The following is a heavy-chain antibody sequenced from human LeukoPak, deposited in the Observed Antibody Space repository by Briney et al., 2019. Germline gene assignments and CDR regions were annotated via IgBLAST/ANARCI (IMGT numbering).Heavy chain of an antibody. V-gene: IGHV4-39*07. CDR3: ARVQYSSSVDS. Sequence: SETLSLTCTVSGGSISSGSYYWGWIRQPPGKGLECIGSIYYSGRNYYNPSLKSRVTISVDTSKNQFSLKLSSVTAADTAVYYCARVQYSSSVDSWGQGTLVTVSS. CDR1: GGSISSGSYY. D-gene: IGHD6-6*01. J-gene: IGHJ4*02. CDR2: IYYSGRN.